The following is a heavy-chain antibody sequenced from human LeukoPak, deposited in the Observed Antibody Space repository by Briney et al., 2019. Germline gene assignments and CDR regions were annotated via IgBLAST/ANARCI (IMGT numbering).Heavy chain of an antibody. CDR3: ARDTESRGGRVFDP. CDR1: GGSISSSSYY. Sequence: SETLSLTCTVSGGSISSSSYYWGWIRQPPGKGLEWIGSIYYSGSTYYNPSLKSRVTISVDTSKNQFSLKLSSVIAADTAVYYCARDTESRGGRVFDPWGQGTLVTVSS. CDR2: IYYSGST. V-gene: IGHV4-39*07. D-gene: IGHD2-8*02. J-gene: IGHJ5*02.